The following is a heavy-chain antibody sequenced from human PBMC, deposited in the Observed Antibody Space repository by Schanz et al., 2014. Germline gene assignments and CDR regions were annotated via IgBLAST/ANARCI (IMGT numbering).Heavy chain of an antibody. CDR1: GFTFSDYY. CDR2: ISGSGVIT. Sequence: VHLVESGGGLVKPGGSLRLSCAASGFTFSDYYMSWVRQAPGKGLEWVSGISGSGVITYYEDSVKGRFTISRDNSKNTLYLQMNSLKTEDTAVYYCTTGGRRGYSHYFYGMDVWGQGTTVTVSS. CDR3: TTGGRRGYSHYFYGMDV. V-gene: IGHV3-23*04. D-gene: IGHD5-18*01. J-gene: IGHJ6*02.